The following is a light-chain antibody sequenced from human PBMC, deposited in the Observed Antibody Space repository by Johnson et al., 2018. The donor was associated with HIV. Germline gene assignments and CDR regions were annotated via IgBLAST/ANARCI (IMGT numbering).Light chain of an antibody. CDR1: SSNIGNNY. CDR3: GTWDSSLSAHV. Sequence: QSVLTQPPSVSAAPGQKVTISCSGSSSNIGNNYVSWYQVLPGTAPKLLIYENNKRPSGIPDRFSGSKSGTSATLGITGLQTGDEADYYCGTWDSSLSAHVFGTGTKVT. J-gene: IGLJ1*01. V-gene: IGLV1-51*02. CDR2: ENN.